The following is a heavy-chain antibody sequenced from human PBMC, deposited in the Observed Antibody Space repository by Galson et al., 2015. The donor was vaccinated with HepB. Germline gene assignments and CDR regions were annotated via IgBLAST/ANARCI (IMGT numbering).Heavy chain of an antibody. CDR3: AKDLGKYYYGMDV. V-gene: IGHV3-30*18. CDR1: GFTFSSYG. D-gene: IGHD1-1*01. CDR2: IPYGGSNK. Sequence: SLRLSCAASGFTFSSYGMHWVRQAPGKGLEWVAVIPYGGSNKYYADSVKGRFTISRDNSKNTLYLQMNSLRAEDTAVYYCAKDLGKYYYGMDVWGQGTTVTVSS. J-gene: IGHJ6*02.